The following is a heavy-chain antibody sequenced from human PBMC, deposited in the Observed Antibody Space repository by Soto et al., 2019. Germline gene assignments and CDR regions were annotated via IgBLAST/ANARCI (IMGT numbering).Heavy chain of an antibody. J-gene: IGHJ5*01. CDR2: ISGRGGT. CDR1: GFTFATYD. Sequence: LRLSCEASGFTFATYDRSWVRQTPGKGLEWVSGISGRGGTSYADSVKGRFTISRDNSKNTLFLQMNSLRVEDTAVYYCAKIPISSTWLDYWGHGTLVTVSS. V-gene: IGHV3-23*01. D-gene: IGHD6-19*01. CDR3: AKIPISSTWLDY.